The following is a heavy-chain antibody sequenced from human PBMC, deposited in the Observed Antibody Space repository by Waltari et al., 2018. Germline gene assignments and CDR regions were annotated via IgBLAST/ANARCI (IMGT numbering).Heavy chain of an antibody. CDR1: GYTFTSYY. D-gene: IGHD1-26*01. CDR3: ASGVMELRPNAFDI. J-gene: IGHJ3*02. CDR2: INPSGGSP. Sequence: QVQLVQSGAEVKKPGASVKVSCKASGYTFTSYYMHWVRQAPGQGLEWMGIINPSGGSPSYAQKVQGRVTRTRDTSTSTVDMERSSLRSEDTAVYYCASGVMELRPNAFDIWGQGTMVTVSS. V-gene: IGHV1-46*01.